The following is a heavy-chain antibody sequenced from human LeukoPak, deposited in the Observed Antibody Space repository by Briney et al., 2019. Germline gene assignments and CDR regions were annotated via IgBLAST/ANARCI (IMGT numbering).Heavy chain of an antibody. Sequence: GGSLRLSCAASGLTFNSFFLNWVRLTPGRELEWLACISQDGSETFYMDSVRGRFTISRDNTKTSLYLQMDSLRAEDTAVYFCVRDLGHSRHYFEYWGQGALVTVSS. D-gene: IGHD7-27*01. CDR1: GLTFNSFF. CDR2: ISQDGSET. CDR3: VRDLGHSRHYFEY. J-gene: IGHJ4*02. V-gene: IGHV3-7*01.